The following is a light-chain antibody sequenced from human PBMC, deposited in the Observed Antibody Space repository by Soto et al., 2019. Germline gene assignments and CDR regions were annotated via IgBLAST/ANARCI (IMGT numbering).Light chain of an antibody. CDR1: SSDVGGYNY. Sequence: QSALTQPASGSGSPGQSITISCTGTSSDVGGYNYVSWYQQHPGKAPKFMMYDVSNRPSGVSNRCYGSKSGNTASLTISGLQAEDEADYYCCSYTTSNTRQIVFGTGTKLTVL. CDR2: DVS. V-gene: IGLV2-14*01. J-gene: IGLJ1*01. CDR3: CSYTTSNTRQIV.